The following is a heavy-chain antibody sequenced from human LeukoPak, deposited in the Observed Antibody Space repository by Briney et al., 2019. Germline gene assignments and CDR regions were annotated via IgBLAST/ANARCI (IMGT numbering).Heavy chain of an antibody. D-gene: IGHD3-10*01. Sequence: KPSETLSLTCAVSGYSISSGYYWGWIRQPPGKGLEWIGYIYYSGSTNYNPSLKSRVTISVDTSKNQFSLKLSSVTAADTAVYYCASGPAGYYGSGSYYDVWGKGTTVTVSS. CDR2: IYYSGST. CDR1: GYSISSGYY. J-gene: IGHJ6*04. V-gene: IGHV4-38-2*01. CDR3: ASGPAGYYGSGSYYDV.